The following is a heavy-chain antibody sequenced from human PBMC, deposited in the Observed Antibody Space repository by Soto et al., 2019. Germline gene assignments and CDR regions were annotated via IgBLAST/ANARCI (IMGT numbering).Heavy chain of an antibody. CDR1: GYTFTSYW. J-gene: IGHJ4*02. V-gene: IGHV5-51*01. Sequence: GESLKISCKASGYTFTSYWIGWVRQMPGKGLEWMGFIYPGDSDARYSPSLEGQVTISVDTSINTAYLRWNSLKASDTARYYCARQPDYNILTGYLYYFDYWGQGTPVTVSS. CDR3: ARQPDYNILTGYLYYFDY. CDR2: IYPGDSDA. D-gene: IGHD3-9*01.